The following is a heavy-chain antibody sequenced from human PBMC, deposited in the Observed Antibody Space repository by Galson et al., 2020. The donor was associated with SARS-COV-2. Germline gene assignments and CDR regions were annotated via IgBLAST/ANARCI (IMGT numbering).Heavy chain of an antibody. V-gene: IGHV1-18*01. CDR2: ISAYHGNT. J-gene: IGHJ6*03. D-gene: IGHD3-3*01. Sequence: ASVKVSCKASGYTFTSYGISWVRQAPGQGLEWMGWISAYHGNTNYAQQLQGRVTMTTDTSTSTAYMELRSLRSDDTAVYYCARWFGVVIIPHYYYYMDVWGKGTTVTVSS. CDR3: ARWFGVVIIPHYYYYMDV. CDR1: GYTFTSYG.